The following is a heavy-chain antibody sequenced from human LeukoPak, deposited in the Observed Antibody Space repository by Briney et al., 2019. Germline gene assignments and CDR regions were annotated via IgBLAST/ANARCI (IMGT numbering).Heavy chain of an antibody. CDR2: TYYRSKWYN. CDR1: VDSVSSNSAA. V-gene: IGHV6-1*01. Sequence: SQTLSLTCAISVDSVSSNSAAWSWIRQSPSRGLEWLGRTYYRSKWYNDYAVSVKSRITINPDTSKNQFSLQLNSVTPEDTAVYYCARVLYSSSPGFDYWGQGTLVTVSS. CDR3: ARVLYSSSPGFDY. D-gene: IGHD6-6*01. J-gene: IGHJ4*02.